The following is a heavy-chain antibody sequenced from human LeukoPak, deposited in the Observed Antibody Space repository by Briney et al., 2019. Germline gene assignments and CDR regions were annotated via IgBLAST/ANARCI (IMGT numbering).Heavy chain of an antibody. D-gene: IGHD2-2*01. CDR3: ARDRPAAISRWFDP. Sequence: ASVKVSCKASGYTFTSYAMNWVRQAPEQGLEWMGWINTNTGNPTYAQGFTGRFVFSLDTSVSTAYLQISSLKAEDTAVYYCARDRPAAISRWFDPWGQGTLVTVSS. CDR1: GYTFTSYA. V-gene: IGHV7-4-1*02. J-gene: IGHJ5*02. CDR2: INTNTGNP.